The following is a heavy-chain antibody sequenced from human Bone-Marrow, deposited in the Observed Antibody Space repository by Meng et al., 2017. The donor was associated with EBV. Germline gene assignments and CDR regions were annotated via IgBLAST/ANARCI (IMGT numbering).Heavy chain of an antibody. CDR1: GGTFRSDA. V-gene: IGHV1-69*01. D-gene: IGHD3-10*01. Sequence: GQLVQSGAEVKKPGFSVMVSCKTSGGTFRSDAISWVRQAPEQGLVWMGGLIPMTGVAHYAQKFQDRVSIIADESTSTHYLELSSLRSEDTAIYFCASESGRGFTPDYWGQGTLVTVSS. J-gene: IGHJ4*02. CDR3: ASESGRGFTPDY. CDR2: LIPMTGVA.